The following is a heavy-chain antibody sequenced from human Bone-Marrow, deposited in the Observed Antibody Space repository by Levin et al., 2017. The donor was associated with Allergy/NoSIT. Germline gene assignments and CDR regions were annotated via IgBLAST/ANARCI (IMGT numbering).Heavy chain of an antibody. J-gene: IGHJ6*02. Sequence: GGSLRLSCAASGFTFSSYAMHWVRQAPGKGLEWVAVISYDGSNKYYADSVKGRFTISRDNSKNTLYLQMNSLRAEDTAVYYCARDRSVGGGYCSGGSCYAGRVGYYYGMDVWGQGTTVTVSS. V-gene: IGHV3-30*04. CDR2: ISYDGSNK. CDR1: GFTFSSYA. D-gene: IGHD2-15*01. CDR3: ARDRSVGGGYCSGGSCYAGRVGYYYGMDV.